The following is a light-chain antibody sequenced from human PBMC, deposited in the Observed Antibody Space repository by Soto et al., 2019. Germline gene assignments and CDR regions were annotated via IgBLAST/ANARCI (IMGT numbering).Light chain of an antibody. J-gene: IGKJ2*01. V-gene: IGKV3-15*01. CDR2: DTS. Sequence: ETVMTQSPVTLPAYPGDRATVSCRASQSVSIKVAWYQQKPGQAPRLLIYDTSTRAPGLPVRFSGSGSGTEFTLSISSLQSEDFATYYCQQYYDWPRTFGQGTKLEIK. CDR3: QQYYDWPRT. CDR1: QSVSIK.